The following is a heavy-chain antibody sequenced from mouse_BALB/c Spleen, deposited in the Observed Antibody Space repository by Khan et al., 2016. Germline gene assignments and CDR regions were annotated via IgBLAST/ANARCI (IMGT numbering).Heavy chain of an antibody. J-gene: IGHJ1*01. Sequence: EVKLLESGGGLVQPKGSLKLSCAASGFTFNTYAMDWVRQAPGKGLEWVARIRTKSNNLSTYYADSVKDRFTISRDDSQSMLYLQMNNLKTEYTAMYYCVRQNLRWYFDVWGAGTTVTVSS. CDR2: IRTKSNNLST. V-gene: IGHV10-1*02. CDR3: VRQNLRWYFDV. D-gene: IGHD1-1*01. CDR1: GFTFNTYA.